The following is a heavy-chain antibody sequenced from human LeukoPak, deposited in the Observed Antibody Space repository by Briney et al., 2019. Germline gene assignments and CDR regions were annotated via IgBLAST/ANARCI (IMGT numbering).Heavy chain of an antibody. CDR2: IGGSGSA. D-gene: IGHD3-10*01. CDR1: GFTLSNYA. V-gene: IGHV3-23*01. CDR3: AKDRDPYDYGSGSYYNGVFDY. J-gene: IGHJ4*02. Sequence: GGSLRLSCAASGFTLSNYAMNWVRQAPGKGLEWVSGIGGSGSAYYADSVKGRFSISRDNSKNTLYLQMNSLRAEDTAVYYCAKDRDPYDYGSGSYYNGVFDYWGQGTLVTVSS.